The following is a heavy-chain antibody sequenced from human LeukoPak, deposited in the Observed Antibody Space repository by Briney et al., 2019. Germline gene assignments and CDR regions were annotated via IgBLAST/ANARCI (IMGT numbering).Heavy chain of an antibody. CDR1: GFTFSDYY. Sequence: GGSLRLSCAASGFTFSDYYMSWIRQAPGKGLEWVSYISNSGSTIYYADSVKGRFTISRGNAKNSLHLQMNSLRAEDTAVYYCARDGRRDSDAFDIWGQGTMVTVSS. CDR2: ISNSGSTI. D-gene: IGHD1-1*01. CDR3: ARDGRRDSDAFDI. J-gene: IGHJ3*02. V-gene: IGHV3-11*04.